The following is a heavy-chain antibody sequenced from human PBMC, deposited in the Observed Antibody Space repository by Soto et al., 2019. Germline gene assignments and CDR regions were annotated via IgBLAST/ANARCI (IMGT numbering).Heavy chain of an antibody. CDR2: ISYDGSNK. Sequence: GGSLRLSCAASGFTFSSYAMHWVRQAPGKGLEWVAVISYDGSNKYYADSVKGRFTISRDNSKNTLYLQMNGLRAEDTAVYYCARDGYNPYYYYGMDVWGQGTTVTVSS. CDR3: ARDGYNPYYYYGMDV. CDR1: GFTFSSYA. J-gene: IGHJ6*02. D-gene: IGHD5-12*01. V-gene: IGHV3-30-3*01.